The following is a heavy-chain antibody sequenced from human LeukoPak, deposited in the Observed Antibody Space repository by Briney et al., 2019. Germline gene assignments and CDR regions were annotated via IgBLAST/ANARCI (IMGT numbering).Heavy chain of an antibody. CDR1: GFTLSDYY. D-gene: IGHD6-19*01. V-gene: IGHV3-11*01. Sequence: GGSLRLSCAASGFTLSDYYMSWIRQAPGKGLERVSYISSSGSTIYYADSVKGRFTISRDNAKNSLYLQMNSLRAEDTAVYYCARNREIAVAGNDYWGQGTLVTVSS. CDR2: ISSSGSTI. CDR3: ARNREIAVAGNDY. J-gene: IGHJ4*02.